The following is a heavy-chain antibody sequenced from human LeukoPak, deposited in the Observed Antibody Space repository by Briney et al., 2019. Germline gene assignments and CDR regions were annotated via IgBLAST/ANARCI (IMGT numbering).Heavy chain of an antibody. CDR3: ARDRDGDGPDY. Sequence: PSETLSLTCTVSGGSISSYYWSWIRQPPGKGLEWIGSFYYIGSTNYNPSLKSRVTISVDTSKNQFSLKLNSVTAADMALYYCARDRDGDGPDYWGQGTLVTVSS. CDR2: FYYIGST. V-gene: IGHV4-59*01. J-gene: IGHJ4*02. D-gene: IGHD4-17*01. CDR1: GGSISSYY.